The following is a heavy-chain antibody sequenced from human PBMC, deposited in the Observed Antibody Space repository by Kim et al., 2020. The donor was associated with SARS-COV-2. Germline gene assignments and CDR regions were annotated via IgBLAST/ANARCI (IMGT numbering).Heavy chain of an antibody. CDR2: ISSSSSYI. CDR3: ARDTQWIYLAYYYYGMDV. Sequence: GGSLRLSCAASGFTFSSYSMNWVRQAPGKGLEWVSSISSSSSYIYYADSVKGRFTISRDNAKNSLYLQMNSLRAEDTAVYYCARDTQWIYLAYYYYGMDVWGQGTTVTVSS. V-gene: IGHV3-21*01. D-gene: IGHD2-2*03. J-gene: IGHJ6*02. CDR1: GFTFSSYS.